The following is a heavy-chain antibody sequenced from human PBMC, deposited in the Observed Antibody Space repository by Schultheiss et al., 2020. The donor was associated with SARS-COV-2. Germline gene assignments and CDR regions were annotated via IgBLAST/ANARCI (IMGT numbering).Heavy chain of an antibody. D-gene: IGHD3-10*01. Sequence: GGSLRLSCKGSGYSFTSYWIGWVRQMPGKALEWMGIIYPADSDTRYSPSFQGQVTISADKSINTAYLQWSSLKASDTAMYYCARLGSGSHYNVLDYWGQGTLVTVSS. CDR1: GYSFTSYW. V-gene: IGHV5-51*01. CDR2: IYPADSDT. CDR3: ARLGSGSHYNVLDY. J-gene: IGHJ4*02.